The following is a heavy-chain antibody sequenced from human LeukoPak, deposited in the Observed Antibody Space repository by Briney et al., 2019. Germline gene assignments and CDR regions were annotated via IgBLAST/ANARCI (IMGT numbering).Heavy chain of an antibody. V-gene: IGHV3-23*01. D-gene: IGHD3-22*01. Sequence: GESLRLSCAASGFTFSSYAMHWVRQAPGKGLEWVSAISGSGGSTYYADSVKGRFTISRDNSKNTLYLQMNSLRAEDTAVYYCAKAMIVVVIPFDYWGQGTLVTVSS. CDR3: AKAMIVVVIPFDY. J-gene: IGHJ4*02. CDR2: ISGSGGST. CDR1: GFTFSSYA.